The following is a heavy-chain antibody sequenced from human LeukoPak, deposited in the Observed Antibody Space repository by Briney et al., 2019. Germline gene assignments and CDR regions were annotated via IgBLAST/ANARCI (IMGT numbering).Heavy chain of an antibody. V-gene: IGHV3-15*01. J-gene: IGHJ5*02. CDR3: TTDRRHAILTGYYRGWFYP. CDR2: IKSKIDGGTT. D-gene: IGHD3-9*01. CDR1: GFTFKNDG. Sequence: GGSLRLSCAASGFTFKNDGMSWVRQAPGKGLEWVGRIKSKIDGGTTDYAAPVKGRFTISRDDSQNTLFLRMSSLKTEDTAVYYCTTDRRHAILTGYYRGWFYPWGQGILVTVSS.